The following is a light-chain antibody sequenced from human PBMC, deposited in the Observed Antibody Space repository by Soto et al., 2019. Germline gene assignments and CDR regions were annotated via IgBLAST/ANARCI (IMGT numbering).Light chain of an antibody. Sequence: EIELTQSPGTLSLSQGERATLSCRASQSVSSSYLAWYQQKPGQAPMLLIDGASSRATGIPDRFSGSGSGKDFTLTISRLEAEYAAVYYCQQNGSSFTFGGGTKVEIK. CDR2: GAS. CDR3: QQNGSSFT. CDR1: QSVSSSY. J-gene: IGKJ4*01. V-gene: IGKV3-20*01.